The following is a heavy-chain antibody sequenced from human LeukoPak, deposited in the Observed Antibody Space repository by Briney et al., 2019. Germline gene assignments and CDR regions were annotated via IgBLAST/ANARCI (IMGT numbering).Heavy chain of an antibody. J-gene: IGHJ4*02. CDR1: GGTFSSYG. CDR3: ARARYCSGGSCYSPCDY. Sequence: ASVKVSCKASGGTFSSYGISWVRQAPGQGLEWMGGIIPIFGTASYAQKFQGRVTITADKSTSTAYMELSSLRSEDTAVYYCARARYCSGGSCYSPCDYWGQGTLVTVSS. D-gene: IGHD2-15*01. V-gene: IGHV1-69*06. CDR2: IIPIFGTA.